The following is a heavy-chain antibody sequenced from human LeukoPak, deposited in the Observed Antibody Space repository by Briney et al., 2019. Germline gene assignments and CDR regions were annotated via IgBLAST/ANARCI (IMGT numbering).Heavy chain of an antibody. J-gene: IGHJ4*02. CDR3: ARGAVAGPHYFDY. CDR2: IYTSGST. CDR1: GGSISSGSYY. Sequence: SETLSLTCTVSGGSISSGSYYWRWIRQPAGKGLEWIGRIYTSGSTNYNPSLKSRVTISVDTAKNQFSLKLSSVTAADTAVYYCARGAVAGPHYFDYWGQGTLVTVSS. V-gene: IGHV4-61*02. D-gene: IGHD6-19*01.